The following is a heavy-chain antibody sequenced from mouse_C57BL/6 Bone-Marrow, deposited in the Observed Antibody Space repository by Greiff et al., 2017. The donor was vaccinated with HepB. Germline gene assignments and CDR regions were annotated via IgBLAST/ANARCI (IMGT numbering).Heavy chain of an antibody. CDR1: GYTFTDYN. CDR2: INPNNGGT. CDR3: AIGSGYGSSLYYFDY. Sequence: VQLKESGPELVKPGASVKIPCKASGYTFTDYNMDWVKQSHGKSLEWIGDINPNNGGTIYNQKFKGKATLTVDKSSSTAYMELRSLTSEDTAVYYCAIGSGYGSSLYYFDYWGQGTTLTVSS. J-gene: IGHJ2*01. V-gene: IGHV1-18*01. D-gene: IGHD1-1*01.